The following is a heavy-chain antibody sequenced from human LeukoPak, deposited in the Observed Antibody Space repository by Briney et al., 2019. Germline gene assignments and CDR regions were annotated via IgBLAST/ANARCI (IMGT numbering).Heavy chain of an antibody. CDR1: GYSFTTYW. CDR2: IYPGDSDT. CDR3: ARRFGAIFGVVPFDY. D-gene: IGHD3-3*01. Sequence: GESLKISCKGSGYSFTTYWIGWVRQMPGKGLEWVGIIYPGDSDTRYSPSFQGQVTISADKSISTAYLQWSSLKASDTAMYYCARRFGAIFGVVPFDYWGQGTLVTVSS. J-gene: IGHJ4*02. V-gene: IGHV5-51*01.